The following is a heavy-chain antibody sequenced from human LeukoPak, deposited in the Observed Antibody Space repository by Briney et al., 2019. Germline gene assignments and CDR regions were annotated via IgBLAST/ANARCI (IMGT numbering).Heavy chain of an antibody. V-gene: IGHV3-7*01. D-gene: IGHD4-23*01. CDR1: GFTFSSYG. Sequence: PGGSLRLSCAASGFTFSSYGMSWVRQAPGKGLEWVANIKQDGSEKYYVDSVKGRFTISRDNAKNSLYLQMNSLRAEDTAVYYCARQYYGGNDHSPHFYWGQGTLVTVSS. J-gene: IGHJ4*02. CDR2: IKQDGSEK. CDR3: ARQYYGGNDHSPHFY.